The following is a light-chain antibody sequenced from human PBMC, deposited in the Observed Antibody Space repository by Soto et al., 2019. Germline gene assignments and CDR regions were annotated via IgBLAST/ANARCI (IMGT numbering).Light chain of an antibody. CDR2: AAS. J-gene: IGKJ2*01. CDR1: QDISSS. V-gene: IGKV1-8*01. CDR3: QQYISYPYT. Sequence: AIRMTQSPSSFSASTGDRVTITCRASQDISSSLAWYQQKVGKAPKLLIYAASTLQRGAPSRFSGSGSGTDFTLTISRLQSEDFATYYCQQYISYPYTFGQGTKLEI.